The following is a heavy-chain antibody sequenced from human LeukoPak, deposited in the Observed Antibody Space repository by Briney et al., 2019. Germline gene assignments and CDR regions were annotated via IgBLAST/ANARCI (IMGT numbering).Heavy chain of an antibody. D-gene: IGHD3-3*01. J-gene: IGHJ4*02. CDR1: GYTLTELS. V-gene: IGHV1-24*01. Sequence: ASVKVSCKVSGYTLTELSMHWVRQAPGKGIEWMGGFDPEDGETIYAQKFQGRVTMTEGTSTGTAYMELSSLRSEDTAVYYCATGTKGLRFLEWLHTFDYWGQGTLVTVSS. CDR3: ATGTKGLRFLEWLHTFDY. CDR2: FDPEDGET.